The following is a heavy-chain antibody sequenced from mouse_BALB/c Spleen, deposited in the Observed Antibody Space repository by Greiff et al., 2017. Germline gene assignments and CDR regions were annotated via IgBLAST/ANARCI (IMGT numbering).Heavy chain of an antibody. J-gene: IGHJ3*01. CDR3: AILNYGNSY. Sequence: VQLKQSGAELVKPGASVKLSCTASGFNIKDTYMHWVKQRPEQGLEWIGRIDPANGNTKYDPKFQGKATITADTSSNTAYLQLSSLTSEDTAVYYCAILNYGNSYWGQGTLVTVSA. CDR2: IDPANGNT. V-gene: IGHV14-3*02. D-gene: IGHD2-1*01. CDR1: GFNIKDTY.